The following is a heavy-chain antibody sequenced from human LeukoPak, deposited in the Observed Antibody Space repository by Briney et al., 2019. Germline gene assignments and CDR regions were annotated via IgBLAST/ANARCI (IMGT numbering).Heavy chain of an antibody. V-gene: IGHV3-30*04. CDR3: VRARAGGLDY. J-gene: IGHJ4*02. D-gene: IGHD3-10*01. Sequence: GGSLRLSCAASGFTFRHYAVHWVRQAPGRGLEWVAVLSFDGAHKYYAESVKGRFTISRDNSNNTLFLQMDSLRIEDTALYYCVRARAGGLDYWGQGTLVTVSS. CDR1: GFTFRHYA. CDR2: LSFDGAHK.